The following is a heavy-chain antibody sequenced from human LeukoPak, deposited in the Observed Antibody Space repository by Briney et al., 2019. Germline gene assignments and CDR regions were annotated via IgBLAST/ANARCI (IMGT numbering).Heavy chain of an antibody. V-gene: IGHV4-4*07. CDR2: IYTSGST. Sequence: SETLSLTCTVSGGSISSYYWTWIRQPAGKGLEWIGRIYTSGSTNYNSSLKSRVTMSVDTSKNQFSLNLTSVTAADTAVYYCARDSAERACDYWGQGTLVTVSS. J-gene: IGHJ4*02. CDR1: GGSISSYY. CDR3: ARDSAERACDY. D-gene: IGHD6-25*01.